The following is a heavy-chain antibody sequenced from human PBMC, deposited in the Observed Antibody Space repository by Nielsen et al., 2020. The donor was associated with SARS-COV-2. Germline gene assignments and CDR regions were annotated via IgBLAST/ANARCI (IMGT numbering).Heavy chain of an antibody. Sequence: WIRQPPGKGLEWIGEINHSGSTNYNPSLKSRVTISVDTSKNQFSLNLNSVTAADTALYYCARTWTAAGLYYFDHWGQGTLVTVSS. D-gene: IGHD6-13*01. J-gene: IGHJ4*02. CDR2: INHSGST. V-gene: IGHV4-34*01. CDR3: ARTWTAAGLYYFDH.